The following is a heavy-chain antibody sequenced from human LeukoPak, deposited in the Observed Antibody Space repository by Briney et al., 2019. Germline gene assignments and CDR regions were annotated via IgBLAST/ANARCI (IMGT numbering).Heavy chain of an antibody. CDR2: ISYDGSNK. Sequence: PGRSLRLSCAASGFTFSSYGMHWVRQAPGKGLEWVAVISYDGSNKYYADSVKGRFTISRDNSKNTLYLQMNSLRAEDTAVYCCAKGSLRLGELSFDPWGQGTLVTVSS. J-gene: IGHJ5*02. CDR3: AKGSLRLGELSFDP. V-gene: IGHV3-30*18. D-gene: IGHD3-16*02. CDR1: GFTFSSYG.